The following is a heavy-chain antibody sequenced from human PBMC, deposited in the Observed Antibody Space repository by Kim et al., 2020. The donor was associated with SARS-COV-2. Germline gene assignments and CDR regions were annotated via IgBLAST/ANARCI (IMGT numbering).Heavy chain of an antibody. J-gene: IGHJ5*02. CDR1: GGSFSGYY. CDR3: ARIIGTGTSNWFDP. D-gene: IGHD1-1*01. Sequence: SETLSLTCAVYGGSFSGYYWSWIRQPPGKGLEWIGEINHSGSTNYNPSLKSRVTISVDTSKNQFSLKLSSVTAADTAVYYCARIIGTGTSNWFDPWGQGTLVTVSS. CDR2: INHSGST. V-gene: IGHV4-34*01.